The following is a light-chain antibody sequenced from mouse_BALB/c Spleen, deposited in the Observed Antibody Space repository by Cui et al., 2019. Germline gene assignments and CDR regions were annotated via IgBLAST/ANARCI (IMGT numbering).Light chain of an antibody. CDR2: STS. J-gene: IGKJ2*01. Sequence: QIVPTQSPAIMSASTAERSVLTCSTSSNVSSSYLYWYQQKSGSSPKLWIYSTSNLASGVPARFSGSGSGTYYSLTINSMEAEDAAAYYCQHWNSNPPTFGGGTKLEIK. CDR3: QHWNSNPPT. CDR1: SNVSSSY. V-gene: IGKV4-79*01.